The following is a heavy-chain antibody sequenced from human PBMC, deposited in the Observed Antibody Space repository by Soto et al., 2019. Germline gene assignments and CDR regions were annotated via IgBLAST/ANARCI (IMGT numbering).Heavy chain of an antibody. J-gene: IGHJ4*02. Sequence: SETLSLTCTVSGGSISSGGYYWSWIRQHSGKGLEWIGYIYYSGSTYYNPSLKSRVTISVDTSKNQFSLKLSSVTAADTAVYYCARDGAIAVAGDRYFEYWGQGTLVTVSS. D-gene: IGHD6-19*01. V-gene: IGHV4-31*03. CDR2: IYYSGST. CDR3: ARDGAIAVAGDRYFEY. CDR1: GGSISSGGYY.